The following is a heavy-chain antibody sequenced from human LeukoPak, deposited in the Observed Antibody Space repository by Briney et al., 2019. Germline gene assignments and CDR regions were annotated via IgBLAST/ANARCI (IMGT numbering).Heavy chain of an antibody. CDR1: GHTLSEFS. CDR2: FDPEDGEI. V-gene: IGHV1-24*01. D-gene: IGHD3-10*01. J-gene: IGHJ4*02. Sequence: ASVKVSCKVSGHTLSEFSMHWVRQAPGKGLEWMGGFDPEDGEIIYTQKFQGRVTMTEDTSTDTAYMELSSLRSDDTAVYYCARDSVGGSGSTGFDYWGQGTLVTVSS. CDR3: ARDSVGGSGSTGFDY.